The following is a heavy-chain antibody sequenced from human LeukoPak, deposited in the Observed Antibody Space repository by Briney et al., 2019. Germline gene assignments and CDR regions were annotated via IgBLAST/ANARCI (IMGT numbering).Heavy chain of an antibody. V-gene: IGHV3-9*01. CDR3: AKDGDYGGIDY. CDR1: GFTFDDYA. Sequence: PGGSLRPSCAASGFTFDDYAMHWVRQAPGKGLEWVSGISWNSGSIGYADSVKGRFTISRDNAKNSLYLQMNSLRAEDTALYYCAKDGDYGGIDYWGQGTLVTVSS. D-gene: IGHD4-23*01. J-gene: IGHJ4*02. CDR2: ISWNSGSI.